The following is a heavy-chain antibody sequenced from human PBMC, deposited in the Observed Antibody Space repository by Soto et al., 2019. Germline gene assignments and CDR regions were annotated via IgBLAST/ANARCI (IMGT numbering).Heavy chain of an antibody. J-gene: IGHJ5*02. V-gene: IGHV4-34*01. CDR1: SGSFSGYY. CDR3: AGQQLNIVATIGMAGNWFDP. Sequence: SETLSLTCAVYSGSFSGYYWSWIRQPPGKGMEWIGEINNSGSTNYNPSLKSRVTISVATSKNQFSLKLSYVTAADTAGYYCAGQQLNIVATIGMAGNWFDPWGQGTRVTVSS. CDR2: INNSGST. D-gene: IGHD5-12*01.